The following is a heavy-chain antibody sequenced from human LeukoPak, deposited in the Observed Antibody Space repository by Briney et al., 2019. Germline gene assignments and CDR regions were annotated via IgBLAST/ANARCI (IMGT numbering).Heavy chain of an antibody. CDR3: ARGSGIGVFDY. CDR2: ITSSSSYI. Sequence: PGGSLRLSCAASGFTFSSYGMHWVRQPPGKWLEWVSSITSSSSYIYYADSVKGRFTISRDNAKNSLYLQMNSLRAEDTAVYYCARGSGIGVFDYWGQGTLVTVSS. CDR1: GFTFSSYG. V-gene: IGHV3-21*01. D-gene: IGHD3-10*01. J-gene: IGHJ4*02.